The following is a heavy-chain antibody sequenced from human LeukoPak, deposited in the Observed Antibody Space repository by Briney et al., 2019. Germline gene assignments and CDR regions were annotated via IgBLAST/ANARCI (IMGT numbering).Heavy chain of an antibody. Sequence: SETLSLTCTVSGGSISSSSYYWGWIRQPPGKGLEWIGSIYYSGSTYYNPSLKSRVTISVDTSKNQFSLKLSSVTAADTAVYYCAREDYDFWSGQYNWFDPWGQGTLVTVSS. V-gene: IGHV4-39*07. D-gene: IGHD3-3*01. CDR1: GGSISSSSYY. CDR3: AREDYDFWSGQYNWFDP. J-gene: IGHJ5*02. CDR2: IYYSGST.